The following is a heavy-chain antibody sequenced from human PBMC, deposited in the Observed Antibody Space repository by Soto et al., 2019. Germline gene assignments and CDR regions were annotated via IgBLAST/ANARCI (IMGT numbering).Heavy chain of an antibody. V-gene: IGHV3-21*06. J-gene: IGHJ4*02. CDR1: GFTFSLYS. Sequence: GGSLSLSCAASGFTFSLYSMIWVRRAPGKGLEWASSISSTSTYIYFADSLKGRLTISRDNAKNSLFLQMDSLRAEDTAIYYCVRARATDSRPDYWGQGTLVTVSS. D-gene: IGHD3-22*01. CDR3: VRARATDSRPDY. CDR2: ISSTSTYI.